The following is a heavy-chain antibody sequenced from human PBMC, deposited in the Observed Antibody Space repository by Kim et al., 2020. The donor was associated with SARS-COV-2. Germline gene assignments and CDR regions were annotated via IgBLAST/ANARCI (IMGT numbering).Heavy chain of an antibody. V-gene: IGHV1-46*01. CDR1: GYTFTSYY. J-gene: IGHJ3*02. D-gene: IGHD5-12*01. CDR3: ARGTVLGWLQLTDAFDI. Sequence: ASVKVSCKASGYTFTSYYMHWVRQAPGQGLEWMGIINPSGGSTSYAQKFQGRVTMTRDTSTSTVYMELSSLRSEDMAVYYCARGTVLGWLQLTDAFDIWGQGTMVTVSS. CDR2: INPSGGST.